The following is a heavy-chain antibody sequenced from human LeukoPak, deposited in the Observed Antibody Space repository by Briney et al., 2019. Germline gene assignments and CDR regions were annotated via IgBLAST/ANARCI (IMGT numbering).Heavy chain of an antibody. CDR1: GFTFSSYA. D-gene: IGHD4-11*01. V-gene: IGHV3-64*01. CDR3: ARVGVYSNYDY. Sequence: GGSLRLSCAASGFTFSSYAMHWVRQAPGKGLEYVSAISSNGGSTYYANSVEGRFTISRDNSKNTLYLQMGSLREEDMAVYYCARVGVYSNYDYWGQGTLVTASS. CDR2: ISSNGGST. J-gene: IGHJ4*02.